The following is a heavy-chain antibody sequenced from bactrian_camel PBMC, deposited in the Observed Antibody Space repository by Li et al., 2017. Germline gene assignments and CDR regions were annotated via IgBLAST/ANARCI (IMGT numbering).Heavy chain of an antibody. Sequence: VQLVESGGGSVQAGGSLRLSCATSGSYSMRCMGWFRQAPGKEREGVARIEIGGSTVYADSVKDRFIVSKDNARNTLSLQMNSLKPEDTAMYYCATDSRPVRWCSSWYDFDHFGQGTQVTVS. CDR1: GSYSMRC. CDR3: ATDSRPVRWCSSWYDFDH. CDR2: IEIGGST. D-gene: IGHD6*01. V-gene: IGHV3S53*01. J-gene: IGHJ4*01.